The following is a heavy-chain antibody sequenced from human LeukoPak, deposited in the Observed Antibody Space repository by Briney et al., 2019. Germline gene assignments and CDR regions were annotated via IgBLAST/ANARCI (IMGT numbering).Heavy chain of an antibody. CDR2: ISSTSSYI. V-gene: IGHV3-21*01. J-gene: IGHJ4*02. CDR1: GFTFSRYS. Sequence: GGSLRLSCAASGFTFSRYSMNWVRQAPGKGLEWVSSISSTSSYIYYADSVKGRFTISRDNDKNSLYLQMNSLRAEDTAVYYCASEYYYDSSGYFYVSSYFDYWGQGTLVTVSS. D-gene: IGHD3-22*01. CDR3: ASEYYYDSSGYFYVSSYFDY.